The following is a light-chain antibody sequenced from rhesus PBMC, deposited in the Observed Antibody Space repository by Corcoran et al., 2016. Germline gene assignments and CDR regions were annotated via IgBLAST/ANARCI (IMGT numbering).Light chain of an antibody. CDR2: EVS. J-gene: IGKJ3*01. Sequence: DIVMTQTPLSLSVTPGEPASISCRSSQSLLHSNGYTYLHWYFQKPGQSPQRLIYEVSNRASGVPDRFSGSGSGTDFTLKISRVEAEDVGVYYCEQTLQTPFTFGPGTKLDIK. CDR3: EQTLQTPFT. CDR1: QSLLHSNGYTY. V-gene: IGKV2-78*01.